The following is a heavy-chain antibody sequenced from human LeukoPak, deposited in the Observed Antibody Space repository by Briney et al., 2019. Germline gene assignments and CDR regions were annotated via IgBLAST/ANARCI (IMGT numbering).Heavy chain of an antibody. D-gene: IGHD5-18*01. CDR1: GFTFSSYA. Sequence: PGGSLRLSCAASGFTFSSYAMSWVRQAPGEGLEWVSAISGSGGSTYYADSVKGRFTISRDNSKNTLYLQMNSLRAEDTAVYYCAKDLVDTYYYYMDVWGKGTTVTVSS. J-gene: IGHJ6*03. CDR2: ISGSGGST. CDR3: AKDLVDTYYYYMDV. V-gene: IGHV3-23*01.